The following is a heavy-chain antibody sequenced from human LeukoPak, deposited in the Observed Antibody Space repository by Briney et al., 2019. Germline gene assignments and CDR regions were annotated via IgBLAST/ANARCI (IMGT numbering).Heavy chain of an antibody. CDR2: IIPIFGTA. CDR3: ARDHSSERIAAAGARGYYYYGMDV. Sequence: SVKLSCKASGGTFSSYAISWVRQAPGQGLEWMGGIIPIFGTANYAQKFQGRVTITADEFTSTAYMELSSLRSEDTAVYYCARDHSSERIAAAGARGYYYYGMDVWGQGTTVTVSS. J-gene: IGHJ6*02. V-gene: IGHV1-69*13. CDR1: GGTFSSYA. D-gene: IGHD6-13*01.